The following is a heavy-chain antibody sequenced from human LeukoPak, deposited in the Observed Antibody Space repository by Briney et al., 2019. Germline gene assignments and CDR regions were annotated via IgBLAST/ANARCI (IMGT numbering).Heavy chain of an antibody. J-gene: IGHJ4*02. Sequence: GGSLRLSCAASGFTFVNYEMNWVRQAPGKGLEWVSYISGRGSTYYADSVKGRFTISRDNSKNTLYLQMNSLRAEDTAVYYCAKDLNTAMVTSIWDYWGQGTLVTVSS. CDR2: ISGRGST. V-gene: IGHV3-23*01. CDR3: AKDLNTAMVTSIWDY. D-gene: IGHD5-18*01. CDR1: GFTFVNYE.